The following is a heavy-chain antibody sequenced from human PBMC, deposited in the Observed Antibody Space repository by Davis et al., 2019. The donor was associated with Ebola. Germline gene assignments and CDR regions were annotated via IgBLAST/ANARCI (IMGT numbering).Heavy chain of an antibody. D-gene: IGHD5-12*01. CDR3: AKSGWGAYGYGAKSD. Sequence: PGGSLRLSCVASGFTFSDYWMSWVRQAPGKGLEWVANITQRGSEKYYADSVKGRFTISRDNAKTSLYLQMNSLRVEDTAVYFCAKSGWGAYGYGAKSDWGQGTLVTVSS. V-gene: IGHV3-7*01. J-gene: IGHJ4*02. CDR2: ITQRGSEK. CDR1: GFTFSDYW.